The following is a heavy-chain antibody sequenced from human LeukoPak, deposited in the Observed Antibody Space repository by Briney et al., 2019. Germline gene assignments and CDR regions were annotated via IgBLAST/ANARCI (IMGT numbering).Heavy chain of an antibody. D-gene: IGHD5-12*01. CDR2: IYYTGST. CDR1: GDSIRSYY. Sequence: PSETLSLTCTVSGDSIRSYYWNWIRRPPGKGLEWIGYIYYTGSTSYNPSRKSRVTISLDTSKSQFSLRLTSVTAAATAVYYCASHGSSGHDPLTWGQGTLVTVSS. V-gene: IGHV4-59*08. CDR3: ASHGSSGHDPLT. J-gene: IGHJ4*01.